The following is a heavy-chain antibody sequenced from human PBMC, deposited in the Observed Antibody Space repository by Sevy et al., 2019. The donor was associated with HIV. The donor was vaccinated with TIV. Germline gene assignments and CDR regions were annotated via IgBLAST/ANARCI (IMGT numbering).Heavy chain of an antibody. Sequence: ASVKVSCKASGYTFTSYDINWVRQATGQGLEWMGWMNPNSGNTGYAQKFQGRVTMTRNTSISTAYMELSSLRSEDTAVYYCARGRYDFWSGYYYNWFDPWGLGTLVTVSS. CDR3: ARGRYDFWSGYYYNWFDP. D-gene: IGHD3-3*01. J-gene: IGHJ5*02. CDR1: GYTFTSYD. CDR2: MNPNSGNT. V-gene: IGHV1-8*01.